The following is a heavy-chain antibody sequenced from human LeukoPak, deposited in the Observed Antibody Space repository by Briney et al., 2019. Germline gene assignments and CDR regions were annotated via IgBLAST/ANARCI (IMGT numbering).Heavy chain of an antibody. CDR3: ARLQYSSSSGHYYYMDV. CDR2: IYTTGST. J-gene: IGHJ6*03. V-gene: IGHV4-61*02. Sequence: KSSETLSLTCTVSGGSISSGSYYWSWIRQPAGKGLEWIGRIYTTGSTNYNPSLKSRVTISLDTSKNQFSLRLSSVTAADTAVYYCARLQYSSSSGHYYYMDVWGKGTTVTVSS. D-gene: IGHD6-6*01. CDR1: GGSISSGSYY.